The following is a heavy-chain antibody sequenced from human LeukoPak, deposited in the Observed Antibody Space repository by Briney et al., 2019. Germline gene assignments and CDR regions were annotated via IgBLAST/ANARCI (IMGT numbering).Heavy chain of an antibody. V-gene: IGHV1-46*01. D-gene: IGHD5-24*01. CDR3: ARDSPKGWLGDEAFDI. CDR1: GYTFTSYY. J-gene: IGHJ3*02. Sequence: ASVKVSCKASGYTFTSYYIHWVRLAPGQGLEWMGIINPSGGSTNYAQKFQDRVTMTRDMSTSTVYMELSSLRSDDTAVYFCARDSPKGWLGDEAFDIWGQGTMVTVSS. CDR2: INPSGGST.